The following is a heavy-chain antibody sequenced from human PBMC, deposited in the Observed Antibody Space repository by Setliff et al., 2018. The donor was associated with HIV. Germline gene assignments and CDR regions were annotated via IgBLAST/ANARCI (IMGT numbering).Heavy chain of an antibody. D-gene: IGHD6-13*01. CDR2: IYYSGNT. V-gene: IGHV4-39*07. CDR3: ARVPTSSWYVTTQRTKEYFHH. CDR1: GGSIKSSSYY. Sequence: KSSETLSLTCTVSGGSIKSSSYYWGWIRQPPGKGLEWIGSIYYSGNTYYNPSLKRRVTISEDRSRNQFSLRLSSVTAADTAIYYCARVPTSSWYVTTQRTKEYFHHWGQGTLVTVSS. J-gene: IGHJ1*01.